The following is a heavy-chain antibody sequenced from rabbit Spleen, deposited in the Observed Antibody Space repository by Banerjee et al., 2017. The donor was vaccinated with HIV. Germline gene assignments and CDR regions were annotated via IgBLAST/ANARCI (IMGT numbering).Heavy chain of an antibody. Sequence: QEQLEESGGGLVKPEGSLTLTCKASGFPFSNKAVMGWDGQGTGKGLEWIGCIYTVTGGHIFFASCAKRRFPISKTSSTTASLQMTSLTAADTAPYFCARLDCGVYNIRLDLWGPGPLVTVS. D-gene: IGHD1-1*01. CDR2: IYTVTGGHI. CDR1: GFPFSNKAV. V-gene: IGHV1S45*01. CDR3: ARLDCGVYNIRLDL. J-gene: IGHJ3*01.